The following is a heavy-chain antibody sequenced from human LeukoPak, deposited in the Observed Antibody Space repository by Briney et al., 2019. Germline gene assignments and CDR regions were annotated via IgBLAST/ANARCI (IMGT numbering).Heavy chain of an antibody. CDR3: ARLETSVTEHNWFDP. V-gene: IGHV4-39*01. Sequence: SETLSLTCTVSGASISSSAYYWGWIRQPPGKGLEWLGCIGGSNYYRGSTYYNPSLKSRVTIHVDTSKDQFSLKLSSVTAADTAVYYCARLETSVTEHNWFDPWGQGTLVTVSS. J-gene: IGHJ5*02. CDR2: IGGSNYYRGST. D-gene: IGHD2-21*02. CDR1: GASISSSAYY.